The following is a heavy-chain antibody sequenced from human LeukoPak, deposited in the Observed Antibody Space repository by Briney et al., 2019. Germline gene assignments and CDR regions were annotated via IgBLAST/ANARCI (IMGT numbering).Heavy chain of an antibody. D-gene: IGHD3-3*01. CDR1: GFTFSSYS. Sequence: GGSLRLSCAASGFTFSSYSMNWVRQAPGKGREWVSAISGSGGSTYYADSVKGRFTISRDNSKNTLYLQMNSLRAEDTAVYYCAKSPRNRIFGVVIPSYYGMDVWGQGTTVTVSS. CDR3: AKSPRNRIFGVVIPSYYGMDV. CDR2: ISGSGGST. J-gene: IGHJ6*02. V-gene: IGHV3-23*01.